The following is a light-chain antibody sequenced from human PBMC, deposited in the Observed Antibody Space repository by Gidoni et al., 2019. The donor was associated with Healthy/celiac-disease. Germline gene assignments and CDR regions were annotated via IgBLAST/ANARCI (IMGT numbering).Light chain of an antibody. CDR2: AAS. V-gene: IGKV1-17*01. J-gene: IGKJ3*01. CDR3: LQHNNYPFT. CDR1: QGIGNN. Sequence: DIQMTQYPSSLSASVGDRVTITCRASQGIGNNLGWYQQKPGKAPKRLIYAASSLQGGVPSRFSGSGSETEFTLTISSLQPEDFATYYCLQHNNYPFTFGPGTRVDIK.